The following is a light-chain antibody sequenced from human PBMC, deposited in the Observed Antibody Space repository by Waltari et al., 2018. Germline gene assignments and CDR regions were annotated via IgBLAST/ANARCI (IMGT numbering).Light chain of an antibody. CDR1: SSDVGGYNY. Sequence: QSALTQPAPVSGSPGQSITISCTGTSSDVGGYNYVPWYQQHPGKAPKLMIYDVSNRPSGVSNRFSGSKSGNTASLTISGLQAEDEADYYCSSYISSSTLELFGGGTSLTVL. CDR2: DVS. J-gene: IGLJ2*01. V-gene: IGLV2-14*03. CDR3: SSYISSSTLEL.